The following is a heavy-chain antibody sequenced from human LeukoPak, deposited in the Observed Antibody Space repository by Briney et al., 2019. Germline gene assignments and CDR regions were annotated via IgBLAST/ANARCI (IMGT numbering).Heavy chain of an antibody. D-gene: IGHD5-18*01. CDR2: ISDSGVSP. CDR3: AKGDGSTYVTHFDF. CDR1: GFTFRSCA. J-gene: IGHJ4*02. V-gene: IGHV3-23*01. Sequence: GGSLRLSCAASGFTFRSCAMHWVRQAPGKGLEWVSGISDSGVSPFYTHSVKGRFTISRDNSKNTLYLQMSSLRAEDTAVYYCAKGDGSTYVTHFDFWGQGTLVSVSS.